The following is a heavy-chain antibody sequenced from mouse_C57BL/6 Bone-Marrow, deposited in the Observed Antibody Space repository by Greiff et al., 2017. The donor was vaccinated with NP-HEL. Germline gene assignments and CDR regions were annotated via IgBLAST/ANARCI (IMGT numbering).Heavy chain of an antibody. Sequence: VKLQESGAELARPGASVKMSCKASGYTFTSYTMHWVKQRPGQGLEWIGYINPSSGYTKYNQTFKDKATLTADKSSSTAYMQLSSLTSEDSAVYYCARRGGYYGSSPAWFAYWGQGTLVTASA. D-gene: IGHD1-1*01. J-gene: IGHJ3*01. CDR2: INPSSGYT. CDR3: ARRGGYYGSSPAWFAY. CDR1: GYTFTSYT. V-gene: IGHV1-4*01.